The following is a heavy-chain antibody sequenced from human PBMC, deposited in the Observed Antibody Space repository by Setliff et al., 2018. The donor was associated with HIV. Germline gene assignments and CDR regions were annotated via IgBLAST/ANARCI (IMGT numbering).Heavy chain of an antibody. CDR1: GGSSSSYY. Sequence: SETLSLTCAVYGGSSSSYYWSWIRQSPGKGLEWLGYIYYSGSTTYNPSLRSRVTISIDTSKNQFSLNLRSVTAADTAVYYCARDPPGYGDSKDYWGQGKLVTVSS. V-gene: IGHV4-59*01. CDR2: IYYSGST. J-gene: IGHJ4*02. CDR3: ARDPPGYGDSKDY. D-gene: IGHD4-17*01.